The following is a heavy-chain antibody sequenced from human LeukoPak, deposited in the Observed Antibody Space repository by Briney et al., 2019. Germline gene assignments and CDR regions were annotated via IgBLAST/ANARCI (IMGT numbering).Heavy chain of an antibody. D-gene: IGHD6-6*01. V-gene: IGHV4-61*01. J-gene: IGHJ6*04. Sequence: PSETLSLTCTVSGGSVSSGSYYWSWIRQPPGKGLEWIGYIYYSGSTNYNPSLKSRVTISVDTSKNQFSLKLSSVTAADTAVYYCASLRSDHYYYYGMDVWGKGTTVTVSS. CDR3: ASLRSDHYYYYGMDV. CDR2: IYYSGST. CDR1: GGSVSSGSYY.